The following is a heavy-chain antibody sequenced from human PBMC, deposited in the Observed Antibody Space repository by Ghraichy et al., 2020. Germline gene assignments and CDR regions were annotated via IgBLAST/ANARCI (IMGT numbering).Heavy chain of an antibody. D-gene: IGHD2-15*01. CDR1: GFSFSSYA. CDR2: ISYDGYNK. CDR3: ARGREGGCSGGTCNPNFDY. J-gene: IGHJ4*02. V-gene: IGHV3-30-3*01. Sequence: GGSLRLSCAASGFSFSSYAIHWVRLAPGKGLEWVAVISYDGYNKYYADSVKGRFTISRDNSKNTLYLQMSSLRPEDTAVYYCARGREGGCSGGTCNPNFDYWGQGTLVTVSS.